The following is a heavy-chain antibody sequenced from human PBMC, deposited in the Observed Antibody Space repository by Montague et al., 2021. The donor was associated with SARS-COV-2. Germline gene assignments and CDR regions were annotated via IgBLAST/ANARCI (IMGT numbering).Heavy chain of an antibody. J-gene: IGHJ3*02. CDR1: GGSISSSSYY. V-gene: IGHV4-39*01. Sequence: SETLSLTCTVSGGSISSSSYYWGWIRRPPGKGLEWIGSIYYTGSPYYNPSLKSRVTISVDTSKNQFSLNLSSVTAADTAVYYCARRARWNIVVVVGDRHAFDIWGQGTMVTVSS. CDR3: ARRARWNIVVVVGDRHAFDI. CDR2: IYYTGSP. D-gene: IGHD2-15*01.